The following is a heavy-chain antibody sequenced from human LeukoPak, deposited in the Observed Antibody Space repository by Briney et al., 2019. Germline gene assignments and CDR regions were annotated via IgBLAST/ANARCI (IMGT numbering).Heavy chain of an antibody. Sequence: SETLSLTCTVSGYSISSGYYWGWIRQPPGKGLEWIGSIYHSGSTYYNPSLKSRVTISVDTSKNQFSLKLSSVTAADTAVYYCARRHSSGWYSHTIDYWDQGTLVTVSS. CDR2: IYHSGST. J-gene: IGHJ4*02. V-gene: IGHV4-38-2*02. CDR3: ARRHSSGWYSHTIDY. CDR1: GYSISSGYY. D-gene: IGHD6-19*01.